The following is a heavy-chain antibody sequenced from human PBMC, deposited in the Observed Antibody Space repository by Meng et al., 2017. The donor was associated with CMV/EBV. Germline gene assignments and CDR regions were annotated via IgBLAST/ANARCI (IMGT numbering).Heavy chain of an antibody. Sequence: ASVKVSCKASGYTFTSYDINWVRQATGQGLEWMGWMNPNSGHTDYAQKFQGRVTITRNTSISTAYMELSSLRSEDTAVYYCARDKNWGPDYWGQGTLVTVSS. CDR3: ARDKNWGPDY. CDR2: MNPNSGHT. V-gene: IGHV1-8*03. D-gene: IGHD7-27*01. J-gene: IGHJ4*02. CDR1: GYTFTSYD.